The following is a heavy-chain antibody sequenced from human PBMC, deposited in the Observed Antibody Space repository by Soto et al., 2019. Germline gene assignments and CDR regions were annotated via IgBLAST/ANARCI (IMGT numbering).Heavy chain of an antibody. CDR1: GGSIKNFY. D-gene: IGHD5-18*01. Sequence: SETLSLTCTVSGGSIKNFYWSWIRQSPGKGLEWIGYIYSSGTANYHPSLKRRVTMSVDVSKKQFSLNLSSVAPEDTAVYYCARVIKESYGFGYYYYYMDVWGKGTTVTVSS. V-gene: IGHV4-59*01. CDR3: ARVIKESYGFGYYYYYMDV. CDR2: IYSSGTA. J-gene: IGHJ6*03.